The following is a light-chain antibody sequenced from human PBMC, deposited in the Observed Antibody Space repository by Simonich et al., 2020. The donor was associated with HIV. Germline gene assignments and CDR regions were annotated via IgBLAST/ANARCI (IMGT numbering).Light chain of an antibody. CDR2: GVS. Sequence: SALTQPASVSGSPGQSITISCTGTSSDVGAFNYVSWYQQHAGKAPKLLIYGVSDRPSGISNRFSGSKSGNTAYLTISGLQAEDEADYYCNSYTSSSTYVFGTGTKVTVL. V-gene: IGLV2-14*03. CDR1: SSDVGAFNY. J-gene: IGLJ1*01. CDR3: NSYTSSSTYV.